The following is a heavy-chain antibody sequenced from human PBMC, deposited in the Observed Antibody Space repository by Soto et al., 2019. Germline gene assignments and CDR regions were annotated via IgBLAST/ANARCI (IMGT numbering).Heavy chain of an antibody. CDR2: IRPHNGYT. J-gene: IGHJ5*01. CDR1: GYTFTTIR. CDR3: ARDRSGWYDF. D-gene: IGHD6-19*01. Sequence: QVQLVQSAAEVGKPGASVKVSCKASGYTFTTIRLSWVRQAPGQGLEWMGWIRPHNGYTQYAQKFQGRVTMTAHTSTTTAYMEVRSLRPADTAVFYCARDRSGWYDFWGQGTLVTVSS. V-gene: IGHV1-18*01.